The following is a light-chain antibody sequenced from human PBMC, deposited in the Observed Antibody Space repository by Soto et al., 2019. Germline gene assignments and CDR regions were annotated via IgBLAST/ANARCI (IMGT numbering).Light chain of an antibody. Sequence: QSVLTQPPSASGTPGLTVTISCSGSSSNIGSAYIYWYQHLPGTAPKLLIYRNNQRPSGVPDRFSASKSGTSASLAISGLRSEDDADYYCAAWDDSLVVFGGGTQLTVL. CDR3: AAWDDSLVV. CDR1: SSNIGSAY. CDR2: RNN. J-gene: IGLJ2*01. V-gene: IGLV1-47*01.